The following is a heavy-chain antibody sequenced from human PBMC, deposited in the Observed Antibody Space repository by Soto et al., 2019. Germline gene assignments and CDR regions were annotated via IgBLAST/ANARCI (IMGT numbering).Heavy chain of an antibody. Sequence: PSETLSLTCTVSGGSISSYYWSWIRQPPGKGLEWIGYIYYSGSTNYNPSLKSRVTISVDTSKNQFSLKLSSVTAADTAVYYCARHWGSSSWTPSGFDYWGQGTLVTVSS. CDR2: IYYSGST. D-gene: IGHD6-13*01. V-gene: IGHV4-59*08. CDR3: ARHWGSSSWTPSGFDY. J-gene: IGHJ4*02. CDR1: GGSISSYY.